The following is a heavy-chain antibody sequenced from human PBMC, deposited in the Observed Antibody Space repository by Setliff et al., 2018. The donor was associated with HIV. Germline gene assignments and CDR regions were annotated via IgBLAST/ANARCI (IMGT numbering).Heavy chain of an antibody. V-gene: IGHV4-39*06. D-gene: IGHD3-10*01. CDR2: MDSSGNT. CDR1: GGSITYSSYY. CDR3: ARETITMVRGATHQETEYYYYDGMDV. J-gene: IGHJ6*02. Sequence: SETLSLTCTVSGGSITYSSYYWGWIRQPPGKGLEWIGSMDSSGNTYYSPSLRSRVTLSLDTSKNHITLHLSSVTAADTAVYYCARETITMVRGATHQETEYYYYDGMDVWGQGTTVTVSS.